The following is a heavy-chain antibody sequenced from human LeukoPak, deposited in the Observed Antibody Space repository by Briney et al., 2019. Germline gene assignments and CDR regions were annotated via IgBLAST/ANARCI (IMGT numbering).Heavy chain of an antibody. CDR1: GFTFSSYS. Sequence: PGGSLRLSCAAPGFTFSSYSMNWVRQAPGKGLEWVSYISSSGSTIYYADSVKGRFTISRDNAKNSLYLQMNSLRAEDTAVYYCARWVAPYYYFDYWGQGTLVTVSS. J-gene: IGHJ4*02. CDR2: ISSSGSTI. D-gene: IGHD2-15*01. V-gene: IGHV3-48*04. CDR3: ARWVAPYYYFDY.